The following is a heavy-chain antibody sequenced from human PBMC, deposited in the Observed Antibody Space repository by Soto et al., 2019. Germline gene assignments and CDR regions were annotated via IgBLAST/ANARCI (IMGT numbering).Heavy chain of an antibody. J-gene: IGHJ3*02. CDR1: GYTFTNYG. V-gene: IGHV1-18*01. D-gene: IGHD2-15*01. CDR2: ISPYNGKT. CDR3: ARDIYGGNCCDAFDI. Sequence: QAPLVQSGAEVKKPGASVNISCKASGYTFTNYGFIWVRQAPGHGLEWVGWISPYNGKTEYAQNLQGRVTMTRDKPTSTAYMELTSLRSDDTAVYYCARDIYGGNCCDAFDIWGQGTMVTVSS.